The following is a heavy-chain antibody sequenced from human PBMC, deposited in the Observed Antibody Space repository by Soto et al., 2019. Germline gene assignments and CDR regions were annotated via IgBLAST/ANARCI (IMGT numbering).Heavy chain of an antibody. CDR1: GYTFTNYW. CDR2: IYPGDSDT. Sequence: PGESLKISCKGSGYTFTNYWIGWVRQMPGKGLEWMGIIYPGDSDTRYSPSFQGQVTISADKSINTAYLQWSSLKASDTAMYYCARPSNNYVAYWGQGTLVTVSS. CDR3: ARPSNNYVAY. V-gene: IGHV5-51*01. J-gene: IGHJ4*02.